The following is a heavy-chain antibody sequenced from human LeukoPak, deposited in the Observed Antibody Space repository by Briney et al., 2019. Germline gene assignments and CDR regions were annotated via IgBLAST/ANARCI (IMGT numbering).Heavy chain of an antibody. J-gene: IGHJ3*02. CDR1: GFTFSSYG. CDR2: IRYDGSNK. CDR3: ARDYYDSSGYTPRDAFDI. V-gene: IGHV3-30*02. Sequence: GGSLRLSCAASGFTFSSYGMSWVRQAPGKGLEWVAFIRYDGSNKYYADSVKGRFTISRDNSKNTLYLQMNSLGAEDTAVYYCARDYYDSSGYTPRDAFDIWGQGTMVTVSS. D-gene: IGHD3-22*01.